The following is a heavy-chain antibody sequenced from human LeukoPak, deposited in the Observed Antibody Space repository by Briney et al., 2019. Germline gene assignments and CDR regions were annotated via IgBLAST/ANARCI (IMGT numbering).Heavy chain of an antibody. V-gene: IGHV3-30*18. CDR1: EFTFSSYG. CDR2: ISFDGSKE. J-gene: IGHJ3*02. Sequence: GGSLRLSCAASEFTFSSYGMHWVRQAPGKGLEWVAVISFDGSKEYYADSVKGRFTISRDNSKNTLYLQMNSLRAEDTAVYYCAKDRRVGATKGLGAFDKWGQGTMVIVSS. CDR3: AKDRRVGATKGLGAFDK. D-gene: IGHD1-26*01.